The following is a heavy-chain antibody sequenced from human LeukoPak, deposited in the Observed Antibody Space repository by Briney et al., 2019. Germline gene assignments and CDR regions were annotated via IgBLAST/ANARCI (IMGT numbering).Heavy chain of an antibody. CDR2: ISTSGNTR. J-gene: IGHJ4*02. CDR1: GFTFSSYE. V-gene: IGHV3-48*03. CDR3: ARELSGTTSYYFDY. Sequence: GGSLRLSCAASGFTFSSYEMNWVRQAPGKGLEWVSYISTSGNTRYYADSVKGRFTIPRDNAKNSLYLQMNSLRVEDTAVYYCARELSGTTSYYFDYWGQGTLVTVSS. D-gene: IGHD1-7*01.